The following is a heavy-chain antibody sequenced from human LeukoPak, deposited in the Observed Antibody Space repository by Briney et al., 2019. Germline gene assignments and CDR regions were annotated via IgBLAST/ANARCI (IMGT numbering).Heavy chain of an antibody. CDR3: ARDPFVGSGWSQYYYYGMDV. CDR2: IYYSGST. J-gene: IGHJ6*02. CDR1: GGSISSSSYY. V-gene: IGHV4-39*07. D-gene: IGHD6-19*01. Sequence: SETLSLTCTVSGGSISSSSYYWGWIRQPPGKGLEWIGRIYYSGSTYYNPSLKSRVTISVDTSKNQFSLKLSSVTAADTAVYYCARDPFVGSGWSQYYYYGMDVWGQGTTVTVSS.